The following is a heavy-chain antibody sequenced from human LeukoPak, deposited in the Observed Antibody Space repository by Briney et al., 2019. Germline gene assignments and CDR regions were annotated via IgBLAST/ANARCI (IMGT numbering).Heavy chain of an antibody. CDR3: VRGSGWFFGL. J-gene: IGHJ4*02. D-gene: IGHD6-19*01. CDR2: TQEDGRDI. V-gene: IGHV3-7*01. Sequence: GGSLRLSCPASQFSISYDWMHWVRQVQGRGLEWVASTQEDGRDIIYLDSVKGRFSTSRNTAKNSLCLEMNTLRAEDTAVYYCVRGSGWFFGLWGQGSLVTVSS. CDR1: QFSISYDW.